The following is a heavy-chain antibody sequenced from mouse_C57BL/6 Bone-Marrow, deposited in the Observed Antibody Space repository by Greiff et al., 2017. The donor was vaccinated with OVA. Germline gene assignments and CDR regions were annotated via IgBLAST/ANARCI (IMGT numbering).Heavy chain of an antibody. CDR2: IDPSDSET. CDR1: GYTFTSYW. CDR3: ARRHDGSRGDYFDY. D-gene: IGHD1-1*01. J-gene: IGHJ2*01. V-gene: IGHV1-52*01. Sequence: QVQLQQPGAELVRPGSSVKLSCKASGYTFTSYWMHWVKQRPIQGLEWIGNIDPSDSETHYNQKFKDKATLTVDKSSSTAYMQLSSLTSEDSAVYYCARRHDGSRGDYFDYWGQGTTLTVSS.